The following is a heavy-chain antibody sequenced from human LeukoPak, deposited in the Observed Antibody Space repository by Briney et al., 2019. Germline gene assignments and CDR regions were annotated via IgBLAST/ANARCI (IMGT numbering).Heavy chain of an antibody. CDR1: GYTFTGYY. V-gene: IGHV1-2*02. Sequence: GASVKVSCKASGYTFTGYYMHWVRQAPGQGLEWMGWINPNSGGTNYAQKFQGRVTMTRDTSISTAYMELSRLRSGDTAVYYCARWGSLMTGEDWFDPWGQGTLVTVSS. J-gene: IGHJ5*02. D-gene: IGHD1-20*01. CDR3: ARWGSLMTGEDWFDP. CDR2: INPNSGGT.